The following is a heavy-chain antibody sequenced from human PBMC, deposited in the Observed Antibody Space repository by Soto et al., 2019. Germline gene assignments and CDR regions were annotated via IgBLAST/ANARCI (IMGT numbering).Heavy chain of an antibody. V-gene: IGHV4-31*03. CDR2: IYYSGST. J-gene: IGHJ6*02. D-gene: IGHD2-15*01. CDR1: GGSISSGGYY. Sequence: QVQLQESGPGLVKPSETLSLTCTVSGGSISSGGYYRSWIRQHPGKGLEWIGYIYYSGSTYYSPSLKSRLSISVDTSKNQFSLKLSSVTAADTAVYYCARDSVVVSAVHGMDVWGQGTTVTVSS. CDR3: ARDSVVVSAVHGMDV.